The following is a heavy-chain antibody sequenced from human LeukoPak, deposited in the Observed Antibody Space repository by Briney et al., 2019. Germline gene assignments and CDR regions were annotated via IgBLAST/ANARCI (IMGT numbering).Heavy chain of an antibody. V-gene: IGHV1-69*13. CDR1: GYTLTELS. J-gene: IGHJ5*02. CDR3: ARVWFGTSDNSNWFDP. D-gene: IGHD3-10*01. Sequence: SVKVSCKVSGYTLTELSMHWVRQAPGQGLEWMGGIIPIFGTANYAQKFQGRVTITADESTSTAYMELSSLRSEDTAVYYCARVWFGTSDNSNWFDPWGQGTLVTVSS. CDR2: IIPIFGTA.